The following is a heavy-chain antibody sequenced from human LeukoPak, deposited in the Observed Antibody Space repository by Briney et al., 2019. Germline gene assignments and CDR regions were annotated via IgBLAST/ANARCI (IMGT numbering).Heavy chain of an antibody. D-gene: IGHD1-26*01. CDR1: GYTFTSYG. J-gene: IGHJ4*02. CDR3: ARWGGATTPFDY. V-gene: IGHV1-18*01. Sequence: ASVKVSCKASGYTFTSYGIRWVLQAPGQGLAWVGWINTNNGNTNYGQKLQGRVTMTTDTSTSTAYMELRSLTSDDTAVYYCARWGGATTPFDYWGEGSLVTVSS. CDR2: INTNNGNT.